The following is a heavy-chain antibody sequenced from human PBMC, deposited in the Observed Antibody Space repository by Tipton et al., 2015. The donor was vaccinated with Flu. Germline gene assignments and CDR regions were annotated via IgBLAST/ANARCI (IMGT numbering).Heavy chain of an antibody. CDR3: ARYYDILTGHGMDV. CDR2: IITYNGQT. Sequence: QVQLVQSGAELKKPGASLKVSCKTSGYKYTTHGISWVRQAPGQGLEWLGWIITYNGQTNYAQKFQGRIAISSDTSTATSYMELRSLRSDDTAIYFCARYYDILTGHGMDVWGQGTTVNVSS. D-gene: IGHD3-9*01. V-gene: IGHV1-18*01. CDR1: GYKYTTHG. J-gene: IGHJ6*02.